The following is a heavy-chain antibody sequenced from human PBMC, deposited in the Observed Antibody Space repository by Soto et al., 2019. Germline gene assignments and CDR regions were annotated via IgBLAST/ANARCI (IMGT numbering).Heavy chain of an antibody. CDR2: IYSSGST. J-gene: IGHJ5*02. CDR1: GGSISNSY. V-gene: IGHV4-59*08. CDR3: ATSNWFDP. Sequence: PSETLSLTCTVSGGSISNSYWSWIRLSPGKGLEWIGYIYSSGSTNYNPSLESRVTISVDTSKNQFSLKLTSLIAADTAVYYCATSNWFDPWGQGTLVTVSS.